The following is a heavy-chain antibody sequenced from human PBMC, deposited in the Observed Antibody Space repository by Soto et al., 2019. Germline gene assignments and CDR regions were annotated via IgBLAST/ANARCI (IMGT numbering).Heavy chain of an antibody. J-gene: IGHJ3*02. CDR3: ASRNWLWDVFDI. CDR2: IGTAGDT. Sequence: EVQLVESGGGLVQPGGSLRLSCAASGFTFSSYDMHWVRQATGKGLEWVSAIGTAGDTYYPGSVKGRFTISRENAKNSLYLQMNSLRAGDTAVYYCASRNWLWDVFDIWGQGTMVTVSS. CDR1: GFTFSSYD. V-gene: IGHV3-13*04. D-gene: IGHD2-8*02.